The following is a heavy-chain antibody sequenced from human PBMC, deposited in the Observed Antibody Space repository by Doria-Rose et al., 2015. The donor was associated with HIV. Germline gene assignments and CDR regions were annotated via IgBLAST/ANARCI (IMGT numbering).Heavy chain of an antibody. J-gene: IGHJ4*02. V-gene: IGHV4-34*01. CDR1: GGSLSGHY. Sequence: QVQLQESDAGLLKPSETLSLTCAVYGGSLSGHYWSWFRQPPGKGLEWIGEINHSGSTNYNPSLERPVTISVDTSKNQFSLNLDSVTAADTAVYYCARGRIAARKFGFDHWGQGNLVTVS. CDR2: INHSGST. D-gene: IGHD6-6*01. CDR3: ARGRIAARKFGFDH.